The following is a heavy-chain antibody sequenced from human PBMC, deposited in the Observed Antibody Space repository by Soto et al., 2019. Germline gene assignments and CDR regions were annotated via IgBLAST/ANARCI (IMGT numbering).Heavy chain of an antibody. V-gene: IGHV1-46*01. CDR1: GDTFTSYY. D-gene: IGHD3-3*01. CDR3: ARSSGGNFGIIIEGSNWFDP. J-gene: IGHJ5*02. Sequence: QVQLVQSGAEVKRPGASVKVSCQAPGDTFTSYYLNWVRQAPGQGLEWMGVINPHGGSTKYAQKFQGRITMTRDTSMSTVYMELSSLRSDDTAIYYCARSSGGNFGIIIEGSNWFDPWGQGTLVTVSS. CDR2: INPHGGST.